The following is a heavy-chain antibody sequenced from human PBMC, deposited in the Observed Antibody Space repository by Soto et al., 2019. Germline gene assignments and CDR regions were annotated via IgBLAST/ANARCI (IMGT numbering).Heavy chain of an antibody. J-gene: IGHJ4*02. V-gene: IGHV3-23*01. CDR3: AKAQWLLGGDYFDS. CDR1: GFPFSVYA. CDR2: IADTIGTT. D-gene: IGHD3-22*01. Sequence: EVKLLESGGGLVQPGGSLRLSCAASGFPFSVYAMAWVRHAPGKGLEWVSTIADTIGTTYYADSVKGRFTLSRDISRNTLFLQMNSLRVEDTAVYYCAKAQWLLGGDYFDSWGQGTLVTVSS.